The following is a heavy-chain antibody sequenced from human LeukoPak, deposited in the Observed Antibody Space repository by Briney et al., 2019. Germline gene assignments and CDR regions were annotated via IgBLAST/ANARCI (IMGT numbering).Heavy chain of an antibody. D-gene: IGHD4-17*01. CDR2: MNPNSGNT. CDR3: ARDAGDYSSGAAFDI. Sequence: ASVKVSCKASGYTFTTYDINWVRQATGQGLEWMGWMNPNSGNTGYAQKFQGRVTMTRNTSMSTAYMELNSLRSDDTAVYYCARDAGDYSSGAAFDIWGQGTMVTVSS. V-gene: IGHV1-8*01. CDR1: GYTFTTYD. J-gene: IGHJ3*02.